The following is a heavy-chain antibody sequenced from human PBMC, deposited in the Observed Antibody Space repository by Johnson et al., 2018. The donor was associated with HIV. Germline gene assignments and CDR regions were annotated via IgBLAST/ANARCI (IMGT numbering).Heavy chain of an antibody. V-gene: IGHV3-30*02. CDR1: GFTFSSYG. J-gene: IGHJ3*02. CDR3: AKGGSGTTRIRAQKGAFDI. D-gene: IGHD6-19*01. CDR2: IRYDGSNK. Sequence: QVLLVESGGGVVQPGGSLRLSCAASGFTFSSYGMHWVRQAPGKGLEWVAFIRYDGSNKYYADSVKGRFTISRDNSKNTLYLQMNSLRAEDTAVYYCAKGGSGTTRIRAQKGAFDIWCQGTMVTVSS.